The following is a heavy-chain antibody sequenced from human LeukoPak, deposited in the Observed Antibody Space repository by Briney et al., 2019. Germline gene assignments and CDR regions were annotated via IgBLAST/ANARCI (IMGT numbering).Heavy chain of an antibody. CDR1: GGSFSGYY. CDR2: INHRGST. D-gene: IGHD2-2*01. V-gene: IGHV4-34*01. Sequence: SETLSLTFAVYGGSFSGYYWSWIRQPPGKGLEWIGEINHRGSTNYNPSLKSRGTISVDTSKNQFSLKLSSVTAADTAVYYCARGVIVVVPAARPLDYWGQGTLVTVSS. J-gene: IGHJ4*02. CDR3: ARGVIVVVPAARPLDY.